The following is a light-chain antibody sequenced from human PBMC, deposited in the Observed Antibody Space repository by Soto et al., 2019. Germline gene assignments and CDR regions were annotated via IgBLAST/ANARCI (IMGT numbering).Light chain of an antibody. CDR1: SGHSSYA. J-gene: IGLJ2*01. V-gene: IGLV4-69*01. Sequence: QSVLTQSPSASASLGASVKLTCTLSSGHSSYAIAWHQQQPEKGPRYLMKLSSDGSHSKGDGIPDRFSGSSSGAARYLTISSLQSEDDAYYYCHTWDTGAMVVFGGGTKLTVL. CDR3: HTWDTGAMVV. CDR2: LSSDGSH.